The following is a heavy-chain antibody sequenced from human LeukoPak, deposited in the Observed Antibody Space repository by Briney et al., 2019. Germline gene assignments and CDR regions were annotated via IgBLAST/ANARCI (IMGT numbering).Heavy chain of an antibody. V-gene: IGHV4-59*08. Sequence: SETLSLTCTVSGGSISTYYWSWIRQPPGKGLEWIGYIYHSGSTKYNPSLKSRVTISVDTSKNQFSLKLSSVTATDTAVYYCARPVPSRLGWFDPWGQGTLVTVSS. CDR2: IYHSGST. CDR3: ARPVPSRLGWFDP. D-gene: IGHD1-1*01. J-gene: IGHJ5*02. CDR1: GGSISTYY.